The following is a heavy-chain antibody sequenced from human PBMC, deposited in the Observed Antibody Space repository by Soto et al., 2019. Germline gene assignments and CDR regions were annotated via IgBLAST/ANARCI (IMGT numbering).Heavy chain of an antibody. J-gene: IGHJ4*02. D-gene: IGHD2-21*02. Sequence: EVQLLESGGGLVQPGGSLRLSCAASGFSFSIYAMSWVRQAPGKGLEWVSAISGSGGRTHYADSVKGRFTVSRDNSKNTLYLQMNSLRAEDTAVYYCAKAHGGNSDLDYWGQGTLVTISS. CDR1: GFSFSIYA. CDR3: AKAHGGNSDLDY. CDR2: ISGSGGRT. V-gene: IGHV3-23*01.